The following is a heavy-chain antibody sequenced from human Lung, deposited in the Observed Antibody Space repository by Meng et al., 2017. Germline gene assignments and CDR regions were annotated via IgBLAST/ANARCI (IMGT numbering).Heavy chain of an antibody. CDR3: ARGTPGRSYCDY. CDR2: LGAHPGDT. D-gene: IGHD3-10*01. V-gene: IGHV1-18*01. J-gene: IGHJ4*02. Sequence: HVQLLQSGAEVKQHGGSLKVSCKASDYTFTGYGVCWVRQAPGQGLEWMAWLGAHPGDTSFAPKFLGRVTVTADTATATAYMELRSLRSDDTAVYYCARGTPGRSYCDYWGLGTLVTVSS. CDR1: DYTFTGYG.